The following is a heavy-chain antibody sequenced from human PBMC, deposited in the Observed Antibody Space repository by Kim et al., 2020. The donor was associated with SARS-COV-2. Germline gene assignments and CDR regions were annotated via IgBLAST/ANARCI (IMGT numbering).Heavy chain of an antibody. D-gene: IGHD2-15*01. CDR2: IIPIFGTA. J-gene: IGHJ6*02. CDR3: ARAWAGLSHNYYDYYGMDV. Sequence: SVKVSCKASGGTFSSYAISWVRQAPGQGLEWMGGIIPIFGTANYAQKFQGRVTITADESTSTAYMELSSLRSEDTAVYYCARAWAGLSHNYYDYYGMDVWGQGTTVTVSS. CDR1: GGTFSSYA. V-gene: IGHV1-69*13.